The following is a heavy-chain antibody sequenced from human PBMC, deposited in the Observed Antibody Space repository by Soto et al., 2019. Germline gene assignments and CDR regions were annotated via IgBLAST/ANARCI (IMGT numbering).Heavy chain of an antibody. CDR1: GFTFSNYA. D-gene: IGHD2-8*01. V-gene: IGHV3-23*01. J-gene: IGHJ4*02. CDR3: ATVPNGIPEASGA. Sequence: VQLLESGGGLVQPGGSLRLSCAGSGFTFSNYAMSCVRQAPGKGLEWVSAISGSGGSTYYADSVKGRFTISRDNSKNTLYLQMNSLRVEDTAVYFCATVPNGIPEASGAWGQGTLVTVSS. CDR2: ISGSGGST.